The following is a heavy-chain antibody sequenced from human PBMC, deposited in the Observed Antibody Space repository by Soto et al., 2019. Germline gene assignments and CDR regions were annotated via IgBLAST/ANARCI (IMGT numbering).Heavy chain of an antibody. V-gene: IGHV3-15*01. CDR3: TPDSSCSITILPRDS. CDR2: IKSKTLGGTT. D-gene: IGHD2-15*01. J-gene: IGHJ5*01. Sequence: WGSWVRKTPGKGLEWVGRIKSKTLGGTTDYAEPVKGRFAISRDDSNNMVYLQMNSLKIEDTAVYFCTPDSSCSITILPRDSCGHALLVTATS. CDR1: W.